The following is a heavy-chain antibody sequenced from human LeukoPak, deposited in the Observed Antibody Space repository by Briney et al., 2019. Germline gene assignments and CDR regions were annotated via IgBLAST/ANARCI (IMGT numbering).Heavy chain of an antibody. J-gene: IGHJ6*03. V-gene: IGHV3-20*04. CDR3: ARTPLRRIYYYYYYMDV. CDR2: INWNGGST. CDR1: GFTFDDYG. Sequence: PGGSLRLSCAASGFTFDDYGMSWVRQAPGKGLEWVSGINWNGGSTGYADSVKGRFTISRDNAKNSLYLQMNSLRAEDTALYYCARTPLRRIYYYYYYMDVWGKGTTVTVSS.